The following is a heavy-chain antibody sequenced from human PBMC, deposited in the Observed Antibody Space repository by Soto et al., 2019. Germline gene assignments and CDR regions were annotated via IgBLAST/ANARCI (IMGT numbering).Heavy chain of an antibody. CDR3: AGSNPITMVRGVIIRTFYYYYGMDV. D-gene: IGHD3-10*01. CDR1: GGSFSGYY. CDR2: INHSGST. J-gene: IGHJ6*02. V-gene: IGHV4-34*01. Sequence: SETLSLTCAVYGGSFSGYYWSWIRQPPGKGLEWIGEINHSGSTNYNPSLKSRVTISVDTSKNQFSLKLSSVTAADTAVYYCAGSNPITMVRGVIIRTFYYYYGMDVWGQGTTVTVSS.